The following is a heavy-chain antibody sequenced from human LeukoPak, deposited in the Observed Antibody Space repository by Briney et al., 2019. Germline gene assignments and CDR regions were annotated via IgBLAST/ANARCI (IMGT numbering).Heavy chain of an antibody. V-gene: IGHV1-8*01. D-gene: IGHD3-10*01. J-gene: IGHJ5*01. CDR1: GYPFTNYD. CDR3: AKQGNFAGAGSYSGNLFDF. Sequence: ASVKVSCKASGYPFTNYDINWVRQAAGQGLEWMGWMNPNNGNTGYAQKFQGTVTMTRDTSIDTAYMELGSLTSEDTAVYYCAKQGNFAGAGSYSGNLFDFWGQGNRLTVSS. CDR2: MNPNNGNT.